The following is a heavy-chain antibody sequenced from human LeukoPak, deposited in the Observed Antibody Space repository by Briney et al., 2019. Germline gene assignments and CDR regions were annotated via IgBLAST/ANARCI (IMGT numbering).Heavy chain of an antibody. V-gene: IGHV3-23*01. J-gene: IGHJ5*02. D-gene: IGHD6-19*01. CDR1: GFTFSSYA. CDR2: ISGSGTNT. CDR3: ARGDSGWTDWFDP. Sequence: PGGSLRLSCAASGFTFSSYAMSWVRQAPGKGLEWVSVISGSGTNTYYADSVKGRFTISRDNSKNTLYLQMNSLRAEDTAVYYCARGDSGWTDWFDPWGQGTLVTVSS.